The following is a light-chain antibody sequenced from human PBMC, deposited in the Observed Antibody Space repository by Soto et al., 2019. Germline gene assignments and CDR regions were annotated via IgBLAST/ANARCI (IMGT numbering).Light chain of an antibody. CDR3: QQYNNWPPYP. J-gene: IGKJ2*01. Sequence: EIVMTQSPAPLSVSPGERATLSCRASQSVSSNLAWYQQKPGQAPRLLIYGASTRATGIPARFSGSGSGTEFTLTISSLQSEDFAVYYCQQYNNWPPYPFGQGTKLEIK. CDR1: QSVSSN. V-gene: IGKV3-15*01. CDR2: GAS.